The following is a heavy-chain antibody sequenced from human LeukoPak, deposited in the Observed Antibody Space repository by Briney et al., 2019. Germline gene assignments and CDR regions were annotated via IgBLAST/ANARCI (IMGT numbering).Heavy chain of an antibody. V-gene: IGHV4-59*08. D-gene: IGHD2/OR15-2a*01. CDR1: GGSISSYY. CDR3: ARHEYNFGSGFDY. Sequence: SETLSLTCTVSGGSISSYYWSWIRQPPGKGLEWIGYIYYSGSTNYNPSLKSRVTISVDTSKNQLSLKLSSVTAADTAVYYCARHEYNFGSGFDYWGQGSLVTVSS. CDR2: IYYSGST. J-gene: IGHJ4*02.